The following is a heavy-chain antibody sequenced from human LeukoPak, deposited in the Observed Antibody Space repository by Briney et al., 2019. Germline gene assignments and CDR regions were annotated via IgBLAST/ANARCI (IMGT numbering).Heavy chain of an antibody. Sequence: SVKVSCKASGGTFSSYAISWVRQAPGQGLEWMGGIIPIFGTANYAQKFQGRVAITADESTSTAYMELSSLRSEDTAVYYCAGGDTAPGYYYYYYGMDVWGQGTTVTVSS. CDR3: AGGDTAPGYYYYYYGMDV. CDR1: GGTFSSYA. V-gene: IGHV1-69*01. D-gene: IGHD5-18*01. J-gene: IGHJ6*02. CDR2: IIPIFGTA.